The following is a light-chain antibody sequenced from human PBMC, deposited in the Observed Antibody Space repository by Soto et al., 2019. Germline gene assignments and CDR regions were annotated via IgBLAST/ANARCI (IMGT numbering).Light chain of an antibody. CDR1: QSVSSSY. CDR3: QQYNNWPPS. J-gene: IGKJ5*01. CDR2: GAS. V-gene: IGKV3-15*01. Sequence: EIMMKQSPATLSVSPGERATLSCRASQSVSSSYLAWYQQKPGQAPRLLIYGASTRATGIPARFSGSGSGTEFTLTISSLQSEDFAVYYCQQYNNWPPSFGQGTRLEIK.